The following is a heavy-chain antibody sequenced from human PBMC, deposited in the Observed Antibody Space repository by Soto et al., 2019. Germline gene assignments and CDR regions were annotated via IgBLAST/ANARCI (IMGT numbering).Heavy chain of an antibody. CDR3: ARSYSSSWYYYGMDV. CDR1: GGSISSGDYY. V-gene: IGHV4-39*07. J-gene: IGHJ6*02. D-gene: IGHD6-13*01. CDR2: IYYSGST. Sequence: SETLSLTCTVSGGSISSGDYYWGWIRQPPGKGLEWIGSIYYSGSTYYNPSLKSRVTISVDTSKNQFSLKLSSVTAADTAVYYCARSYSSSWYYYGMDVWGQGTTVTVSS.